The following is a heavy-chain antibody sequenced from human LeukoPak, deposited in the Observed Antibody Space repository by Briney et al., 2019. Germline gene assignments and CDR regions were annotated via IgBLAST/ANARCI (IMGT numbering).Heavy chain of an antibody. J-gene: IGHJ4*02. CDR3: ARDDGSGSYFFDY. D-gene: IGHD3-10*01. Sequence: RSLRLSCAASGFTFSSYAMHWVRQAPGKGLEWVAVISYDGSNKYYADSVKGRFTISRDNSKNTLYLQMNSLRAEDTAVYYCARDDGSGSYFFDYWGQGTLVTVSS. CDR2: ISYDGSNK. CDR1: GFTFSSYA. V-gene: IGHV3-30*04.